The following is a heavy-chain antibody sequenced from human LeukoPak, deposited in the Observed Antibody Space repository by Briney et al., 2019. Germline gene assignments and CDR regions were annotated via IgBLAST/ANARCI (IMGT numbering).Heavy chain of an antibody. V-gene: IGHV3-30*18. D-gene: IGHD2-15*01. J-gene: IGHJ6*03. CDR2: ISYDGSNK. Sequence: GGSLRLSCAASGFTFSSYGMHWVRQAPGKGLEWVAVISYDGSNKYYADSVKGRFTISRDNSKNTLYLQMNSLRAEDTAIYYCAKNGDRGAYCSGGSCYPYYYYNMDVWGKGTTVTISS. CDR1: GFTFSSYG. CDR3: AKNGDRGAYCSGGSCYPYYYYNMDV.